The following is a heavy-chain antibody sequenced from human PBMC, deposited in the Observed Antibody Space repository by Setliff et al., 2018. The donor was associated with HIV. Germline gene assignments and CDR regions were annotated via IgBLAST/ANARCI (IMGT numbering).Heavy chain of an antibody. CDR3: ARFPNPSQIVVIMPPDY. V-gene: IGHV1-18*01. Sequence: ASVKVSCKASGYGFTSYGISWVRQAPGQGLEWMGWISAYNGNINYAQNLQDRVTMTTDTSTSTAYMELRSLRFDDTAVYYCARFPNPSQIVVIMPPDYWGQGTLVTVSS. D-gene: IGHD3-22*01. J-gene: IGHJ4*02. CDR2: ISAYNGNI. CDR1: GYGFTSYG.